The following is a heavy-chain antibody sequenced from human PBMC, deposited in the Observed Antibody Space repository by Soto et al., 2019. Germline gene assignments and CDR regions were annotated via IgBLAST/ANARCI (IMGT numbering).Heavy chain of an antibody. CDR1: GFTFNDFE. CDR2: IDGSGTTK. CDR3: ARGFGRFNY. V-gene: IGHV3-48*03. Sequence: EVQLLESGGGLVQPGGSLRLSCGVSGFTFNDFEMNWVRQAPGKGLEWLAYIDGSGTTKKYADSVRGRFTISRDNPNNSLFLQMCSVSAADTSIYYCARGFGRFNYWGQGTLVSVSS. D-gene: IGHD3-10*01. J-gene: IGHJ4*02.